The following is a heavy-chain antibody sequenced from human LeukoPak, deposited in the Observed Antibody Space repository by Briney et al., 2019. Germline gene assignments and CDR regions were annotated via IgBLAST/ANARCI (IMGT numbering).Heavy chain of an antibody. D-gene: IGHD6-19*01. CDR2: IYHNGNT. J-gene: IGHJ3*02. CDR3: ARATLAGYTSGWSLGASDI. CDR1: GYSISSGHY. Sequence: PSETLSLTCAVSGYSISSGHYWGWFRQPPGKGLAWIASIYHNGNTYHNPSLGSRVTISSDTSRNQFSLQLSSVTAADTALYYCARATLAGYTSGWSLGASDIWGQGTKVTVSP. V-gene: IGHV4-38-2*01.